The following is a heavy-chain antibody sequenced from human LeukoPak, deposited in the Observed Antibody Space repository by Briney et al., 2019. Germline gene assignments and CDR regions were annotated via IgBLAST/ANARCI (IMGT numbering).Heavy chain of an antibody. J-gene: IGHJ5*02. CDR2: IYSGGST. CDR1: GFTVCSNY. Sequence: GGSLRLSCAASGFTVCSNYMSWVRQAPGKGLXXXXXIYSGGSTYYADSVKGRFTISRDSSKNTLYLQMNSLRAEDTAVYYCARDQTYYDIMTGYYRSDGFDPWGQGTLVTVSS. D-gene: IGHD3-9*01. V-gene: IGHV3-53*01. CDR3: ARDQTYYDIMTGYYRSDGFDP.